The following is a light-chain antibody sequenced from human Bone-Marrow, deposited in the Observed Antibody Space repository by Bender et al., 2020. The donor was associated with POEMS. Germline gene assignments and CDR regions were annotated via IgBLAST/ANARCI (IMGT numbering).Light chain of an antibody. V-gene: IGLV2-8*01. CDR1: SSDVGGYKY. J-gene: IGLJ2*01. CDR3: SAYTGSGTVV. Sequence: QSALTQPPSASGSPGQSVTISCNGTSSDVGGYKYVSWYQQHPGKAPKLMIHEVSKRPSGVPDRFSGSKSGNTASLTISGLQAEDEADYFCSAYTGSGTVVFGGGTKLTVL. CDR2: EVS.